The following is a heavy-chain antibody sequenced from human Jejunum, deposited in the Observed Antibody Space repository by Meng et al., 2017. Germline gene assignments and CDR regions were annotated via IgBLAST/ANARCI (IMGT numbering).Heavy chain of an antibody. V-gene: IGHV3-33*02. Sequence: GESLKISCAVSGFSFNYYVIHWVRRAPAKGLEWVAFESYAGDHKYYAESVRGRFTVSKDTSTNTVFLQMDSLRVEDTAVYYCARGGYQYESWGQGTLVTVSS. J-gene: IGHJ5*02. D-gene: IGHD3-22*01. CDR2: ESYAGDHK. CDR3: ARGGYQYES. CDR1: GFSFNYYV.